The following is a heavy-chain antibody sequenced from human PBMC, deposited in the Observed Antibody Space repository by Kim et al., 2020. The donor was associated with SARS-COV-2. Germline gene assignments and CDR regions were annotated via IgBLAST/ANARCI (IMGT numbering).Heavy chain of an antibody. J-gene: IGHJ4*02. Sequence: TKFAQQFQGTVTMTRDTSTNTVYMELSGLGSDDTAVYYCAREPAGYYYKDYWGQGTLVTVSA. CDR2: T. V-gene: IGHV1-46*01. D-gene: IGHD3-10*01. CDR3: AREPAGYYYKDY.